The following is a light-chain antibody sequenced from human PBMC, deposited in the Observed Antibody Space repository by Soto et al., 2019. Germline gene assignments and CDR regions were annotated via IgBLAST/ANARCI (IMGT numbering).Light chain of an antibody. J-gene: IGKJ3*01. CDR1: QSVSNN. CDR3: QQYNNWPPLN. CDR2: GAS. Sequence: EIVLTQSPGTLSLSPGERATLSCRASQSVSNNYLAWYQQKPGQAPRLLIYGASTRATGIPARFSGSGSGTEFTLTIRSLQSEDFAVYYCQQYNNWPPLNFGPGTKGDIK. V-gene: IGKV3-15*01.